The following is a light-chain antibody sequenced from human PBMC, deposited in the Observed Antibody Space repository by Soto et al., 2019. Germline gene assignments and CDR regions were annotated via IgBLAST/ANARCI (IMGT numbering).Light chain of an antibody. V-gene: IGLV2-14*01. J-gene: IGLJ1*01. Sequence: QSALTQPASVSGSPGRSITISCTGTSSDVGGYNYVSWYQQHPGKAPKLMIYDVSNRPSGVSNRFSGSKSGNTASLAISGLQAEDEADYYCSSYTGSSTLYVFGTGTKVTVL. CDR3: SSYTGSSTLYV. CDR1: SSDVGGYNY. CDR2: DVS.